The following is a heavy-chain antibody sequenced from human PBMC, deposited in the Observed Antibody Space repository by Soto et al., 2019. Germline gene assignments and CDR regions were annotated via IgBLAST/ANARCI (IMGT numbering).Heavy chain of an antibody. CDR1: GFSLSTSGVA. CDR3: AHRPPERGLATFDP. V-gene: IGHV2-5*02. CDR2: IYWDDDK. Sequence: QITLKESGPTLVKPTQTLTLTCTFSGFSLSTSGVAVGWIRQPPGKALEWLALIYWDDDKCYSPSLKSRLTITKDTSKNQVVLTMTNMDPVDTATYYCAHRPPERGLATFDPWGQGTLVTVSS. J-gene: IGHJ5*02. D-gene: IGHD1-1*01.